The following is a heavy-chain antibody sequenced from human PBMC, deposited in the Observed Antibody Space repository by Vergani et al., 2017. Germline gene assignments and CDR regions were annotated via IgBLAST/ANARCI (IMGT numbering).Heavy chain of an antibody. CDR2: IYTSGST. CDR3: AREDLGSPSAGVDY. J-gene: IGHJ4*02. CDR1: GGSISSGSYY. D-gene: IGHD1-26*01. V-gene: IGHV4-61*02. Sequence: QVQLQESGPGLVKPSQTLSLTCTVSGGSISSGSYYWSWLRQPAGKGLEWIGRIYTSGSTNYNPSLKSRVTISVDTSENQFSLKLSSVTAADTAVYYCAREDLGSPSAGVDYWGQGTLVTVSS.